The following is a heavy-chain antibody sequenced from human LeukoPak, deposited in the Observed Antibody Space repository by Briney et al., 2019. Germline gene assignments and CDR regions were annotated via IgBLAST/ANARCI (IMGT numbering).Heavy chain of an antibody. J-gene: IGHJ5*02. V-gene: IGHV1-18*01. CDR1: GYTFTSYG. CDR3: ARDNSVEDTAWWFDP. D-gene: IGHD4-23*01. Sequence: ASVKVSCKASGYTFTSYGISWVRQAPGQGLEWMGWISAYNGRTKYTQKFQGRVTMTRDMSTSTDYMELSSLRSEDTAVYYCARDNSVEDTAWWFDPWGQGTLVTVSS. CDR2: ISAYNGRT.